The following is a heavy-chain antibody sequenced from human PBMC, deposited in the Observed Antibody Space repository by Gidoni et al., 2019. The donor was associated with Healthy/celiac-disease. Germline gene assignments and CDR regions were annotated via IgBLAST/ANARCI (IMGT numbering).Heavy chain of an antibody. V-gene: IGHV3-53*01. CDR1: GFTVSSNY. CDR2: IYSGGST. Sequence: EVQLVESGGGLIQPGGSLRLSCAASGFTVSSNYMSWVRQAPGKGLEWVSVIYSGGSTYYADSVKGRFTISRDNSKNTLYLQMNSPRAEDTAVYYCARTRVPDDYGDYGNAFDIWGQGTMVTVSS. J-gene: IGHJ3*02. CDR3: ARTRVPDDYGDYGNAFDI. D-gene: IGHD4-17*01.